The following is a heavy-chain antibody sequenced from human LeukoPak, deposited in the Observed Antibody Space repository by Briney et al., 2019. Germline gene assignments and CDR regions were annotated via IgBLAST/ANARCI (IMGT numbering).Heavy chain of an antibody. Sequence: SETLSLTCTVSGGSISSYYWSWIRQPPGKGLEWIGSIFYIGTTNYNPSLKSRVTISQDTSKNQFSLKLSSVTAADTAVYYCARDLISKAFDIWGQGTMVTVSS. CDR2: IFYIGTT. CDR1: GGSISSYY. V-gene: IGHV4-59*12. CDR3: ARDLISKAFDI. J-gene: IGHJ3*02.